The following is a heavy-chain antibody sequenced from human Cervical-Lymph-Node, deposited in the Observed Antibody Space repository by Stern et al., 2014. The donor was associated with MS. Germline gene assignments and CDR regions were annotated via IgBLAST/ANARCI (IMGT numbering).Heavy chain of an antibody. CDR1: GYTFINYD. Sequence: PLVESGAEVKKPGASVKVSCKASGYTFINYDINWVRQAPGRGLEWIGWMTPNIGNTGYAQEFQGRVTMTTNTSISTVYMELSSLTSDDTAVYYCARGLVVSSSLWFDPWGQGTLVTVSS. V-gene: IGHV1-8*01. J-gene: IGHJ5*02. D-gene: IGHD6-6*01. CDR2: MTPNIGNT. CDR3: ARGLVVSSSLWFDP.